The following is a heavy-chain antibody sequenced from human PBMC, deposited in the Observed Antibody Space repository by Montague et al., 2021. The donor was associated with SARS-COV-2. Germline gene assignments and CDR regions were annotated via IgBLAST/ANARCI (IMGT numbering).Heavy chain of an antibody. J-gene: IGHJ2*01. V-gene: IGHV4-39*07. CDR3: ARGIRRTWIQFWVRCGFDF. CDR1: GGSISSSSYY. Sequence: SETLSLTCTVSGGSISSSSYYWGWIRQPPGKGLEWIGSINYSGRTYYNPSLKGRVTISVDTSKNQFSLRLSSVTAADTAVYYCARGIRRTWIQFWVRCGFDFWGHGTLVTVSS. CDR2: INYSGRT. D-gene: IGHD5-18*01.